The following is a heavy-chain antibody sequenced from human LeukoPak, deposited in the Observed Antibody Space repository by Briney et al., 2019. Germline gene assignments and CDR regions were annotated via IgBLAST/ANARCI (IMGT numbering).Heavy chain of an antibody. J-gene: IGHJ4*02. CDR1: GGSLSAYY. D-gene: IGHD3-9*01. Sequence: PSETLSLTCAVYGGSLSAYYWTWIRQPPGKGLEWIGSIYYSGSTYYNPSPKSRVTISVDTSKNQFSLNLSSVTAADTAVYYCARHNLILTGYYVMFDYWGQGTLVTVSS. V-gene: IGHV4-34*01. CDR2: IYYSGST. CDR3: ARHNLILTGYYVMFDY.